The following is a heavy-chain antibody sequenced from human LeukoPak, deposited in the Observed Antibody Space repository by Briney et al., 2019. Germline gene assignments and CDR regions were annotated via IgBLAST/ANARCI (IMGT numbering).Heavy chain of an antibody. CDR2: IYYSGST. J-gene: IGHJ3*02. D-gene: IGHD5-18*01. V-gene: IGHV4-59*01. Sequence: PPETLSLTCTDSGGSISSYYWSWIRQPPGKRLEWIGYIYYSGSTSYNTSLKSRVTISVDTSKNQISLKRSSVTAADTAGYYSARDLGVMVRAFDIWGQGPMDTVSS. CDR3: ARDLGVMVRAFDI. CDR1: GGSISSYY.